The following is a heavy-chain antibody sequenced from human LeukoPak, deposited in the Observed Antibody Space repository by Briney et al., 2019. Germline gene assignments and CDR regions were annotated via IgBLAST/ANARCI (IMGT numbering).Heavy chain of an antibody. CDR2: IYYSGST. CDR1: GGSISSYY. D-gene: IGHD3-3*01. J-gene: IGHJ5*02. CDR3: ARAFGVSINGGWFDP. V-gene: IGHV4-59*08. Sequence: SETLSLTCTVSGGSISSYYWSWIRQPPGKGLQWIGYIYYSGSTYYDPSLKSRVKISVDTSKNQFSLRLSSVTAADTAMYYCARAFGVSINGGWFDPWGQGTLVTVSS.